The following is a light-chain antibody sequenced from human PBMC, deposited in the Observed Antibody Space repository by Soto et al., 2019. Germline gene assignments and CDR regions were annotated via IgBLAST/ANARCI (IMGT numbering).Light chain of an antibody. CDR1: QSISSY. CDR2: AAS. V-gene: IGKV1-39*01. CDR3: QRSFSTPLS. J-gene: IGKJ4*01. Sequence: DIQMTQSPSSLSASVGDRVTITCRASQSISSYLHWYQQKPGKAPKLLIYAASSLQSGVLSRFSGTGSRTDFTLTISSLQPEDFATYYCQRSFSTPLSFGGGTKVEIK.